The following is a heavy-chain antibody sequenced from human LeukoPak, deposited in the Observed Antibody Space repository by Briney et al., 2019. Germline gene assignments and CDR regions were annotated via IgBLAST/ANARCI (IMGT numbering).Heavy chain of an antibody. CDR3: ARGGYSSSWYPHPLY. V-gene: IGHV3-74*01. CDR1: GFTFSSYW. J-gene: IGHJ4*02. CDR2: INSDGSST. D-gene: IGHD6-13*01. Sequence: GGSLRLSCAAPGFTFSSYWMHWVRQAPGKGLVWVSRINSDGSSTSYADSVKGRFTISRDNAKNTRHLQMNSLRAEDTAVYYCARGGYSSSWYPHPLYWGQGTLVTVSS.